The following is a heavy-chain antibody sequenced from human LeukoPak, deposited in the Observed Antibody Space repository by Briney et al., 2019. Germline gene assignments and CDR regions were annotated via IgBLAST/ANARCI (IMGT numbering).Heavy chain of an antibody. CDR3: ARKYCGGDCYVSFFWYMDV. Sequence: GGSLRLSCAASGFTFRSYSMNWVRQAPGKGLEWVSSISSSSSYIYYADSVKGRFTISRDNAKNSLYLQMNSLRAEDTAVYYCARKYCGGDCYVSFFWYMDVWGKGTTVTVSS. V-gene: IGHV3-21*01. CDR1: GFTFRSYS. J-gene: IGHJ6*03. D-gene: IGHD2-21*02. CDR2: ISSSSSYI.